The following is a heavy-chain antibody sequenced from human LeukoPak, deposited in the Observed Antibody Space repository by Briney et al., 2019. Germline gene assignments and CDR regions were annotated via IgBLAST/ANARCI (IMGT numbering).Heavy chain of an antibody. CDR3: AKDRGHYYDSSGYYWGYYFDS. Sequence: GGSLRLSCAASGFTFSTYAVTWVRQAPGKGLEWVSTISGSGGGTYYADSVKGRFTISRDNSKNTLYLQMSSLRAEDTAVYYCAKDRGHYYDSSGYYWGYYFDSWGQGILVTVST. CDR2: ISGSGGGT. V-gene: IGHV3-23*01. CDR1: GFTFSTYA. J-gene: IGHJ4*02. D-gene: IGHD3-22*01.